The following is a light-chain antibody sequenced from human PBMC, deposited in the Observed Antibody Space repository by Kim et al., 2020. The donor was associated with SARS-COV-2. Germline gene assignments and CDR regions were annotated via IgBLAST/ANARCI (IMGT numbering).Light chain of an antibody. CDR3: HQYDSTPPLT. Sequence: GGKAALPGRASRQVGSSYLAAWQQKPAHPPTRLIYGASSRATGIPARSSGSGSGGAVSLTTSRLVPDDDAVDYCHQYDSTPPLTFGGGTKVDIK. CDR2: GAS. V-gene: IGKV3-20*01. J-gene: IGKJ4*01. CDR1: RQVGSSY.